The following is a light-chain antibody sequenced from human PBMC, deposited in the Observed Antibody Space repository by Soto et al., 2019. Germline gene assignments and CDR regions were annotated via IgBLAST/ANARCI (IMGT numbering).Light chain of an antibody. J-gene: IGKJ1*01. CDR1: QSISSN. CDR3: QQYTNWPRT. CDR2: RTS. Sequence: EIVMTQSPATLSVSPGERATLSCRASQSISSNLAWYQQKPGQAPRLLMFRTSSRATGFPARFSGSGSGTEFNLTISSLQSEDFGVYYCQQYTNWPRTFGQGTKVDIK. V-gene: IGKV3-15*01.